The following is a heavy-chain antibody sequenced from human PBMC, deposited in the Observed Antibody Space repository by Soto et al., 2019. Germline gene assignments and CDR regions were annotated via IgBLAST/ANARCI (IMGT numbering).Heavy chain of an antibody. Sequence: SETLSLTCTVSGGSISSYYWSWIRQPPGKGLEWIGYIYHSGSTNYNPSLKSRVTISVHTSKNQFSLKLSSVTAADTAVYYCARGGGYDSFDFWGQGIQVTVSS. J-gene: IGHJ4*02. D-gene: IGHD2-15*01. CDR2: IYHSGST. CDR3: ARGGGYDSFDF. V-gene: IGHV4-59*01. CDR1: GGSISSYY.